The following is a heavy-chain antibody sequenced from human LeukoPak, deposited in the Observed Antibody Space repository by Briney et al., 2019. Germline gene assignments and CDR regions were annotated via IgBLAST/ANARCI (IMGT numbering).Heavy chain of an antibody. CDR3: AREYEPIAVAGAWLDP. CDR1: GGTFSSYA. J-gene: IGHJ5*02. D-gene: IGHD6-19*01. Sequence: SSVKVSCKASGGTFSSYAISWVRQAPGQGLEWMGGIIPIFGTANYAQKFHGRVTITADESTSTAYMELSSLRSEDTAVYYCAREYEPIAVAGAWLDPWGQGTLVTVSS. CDR2: IIPIFGTA. V-gene: IGHV1-69*01.